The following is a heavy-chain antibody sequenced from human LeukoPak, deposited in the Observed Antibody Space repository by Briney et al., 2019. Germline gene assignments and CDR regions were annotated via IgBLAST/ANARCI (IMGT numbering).Heavy chain of an antibody. Sequence: PSETLSLTRAVYGGTHSHYHRSSIRQPPGKGLEWIGEINHSGSTNHNPPLKSRVTISVDTSKDQFSLKLSSVTAADTAVYYCARGAIGLAAGTHDYWGQGALVTVSS. CDR2: INHSGST. D-gene: IGHD1/OR15-1a*01. V-gene: IGHV4-34*01. J-gene: IGHJ4*02. CDR3: ARGAIGLAAGTHDY. CDR1: GGTHSHYH.